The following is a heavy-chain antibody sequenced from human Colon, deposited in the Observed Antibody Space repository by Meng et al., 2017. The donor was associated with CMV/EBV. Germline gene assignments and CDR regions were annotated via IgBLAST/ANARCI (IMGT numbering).Heavy chain of an antibody. D-gene: IGHD2-8*01. J-gene: IGHJ4*02. V-gene: IGHV3-23*01. CDR3: TKDRTRERGPVTNYFDY. CDR2: ISGSGDTT. CDR1: GFTFSGYA. Sequence: GGSLRLSCEGVGFTFSGYAMNWVRQAPGKGLEWVSIISGSGDTTRYADSARGRFTVSRDNSRNTLYLQMNSLRAEDTAVYYCTKDRTRERGPVTNYFDYWGRGTLVTVSS.